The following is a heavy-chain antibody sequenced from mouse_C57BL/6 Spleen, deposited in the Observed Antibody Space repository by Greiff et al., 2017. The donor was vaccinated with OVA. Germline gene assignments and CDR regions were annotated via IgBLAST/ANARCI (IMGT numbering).Heavy chain of an antibody. CDR2: ISSGGSYT. V-gene: IGHV5-6*01. D-gene: IGHD2-5*01. J-gene: IGHJ4*01. CDR3: ARSYYSNSGPMDY. Sequence: EVKLMESGGDLVKPGGSLKLSCAASGFTFSSYGMSWVRQTPDKRLEWVATISSGGSYTYYPDSVKGRFTISRDNAKNTLYLQMSSLKSEDTAMYYCARSYYSNSGPMDYWGQGTSVTVSS. CDR1: GFTFSSYG.